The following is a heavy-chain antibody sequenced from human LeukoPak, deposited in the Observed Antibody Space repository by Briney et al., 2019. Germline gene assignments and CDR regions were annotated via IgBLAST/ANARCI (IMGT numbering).Heavy chain of an antibody. CDR1: GGSISSYY. CDR2: INHSGST. D-gene: IGHD3-9*01. CDR3: ARVIRTTGYYSNPKSGSFDF. J-gene: IGHJ4*02. Sequence: SETLSLTCTVSGGSISSYYWSWIRQPPGKGLEWIGEINHSGSTNYNPSLKSRVAISVDTSKNQFSLKLSSVTAADTAVYYCARVIRTTGYYSNPKSGSFDFWGQGTLVTVSS. V-gene: IGHV4-34*01.